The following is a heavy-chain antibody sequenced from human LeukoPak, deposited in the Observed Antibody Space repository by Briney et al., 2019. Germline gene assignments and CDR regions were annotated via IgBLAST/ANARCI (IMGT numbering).Heavy chain of an antibody. CDR3: AKEYDDILTGYSGGFDY. Sequence: GGFLRLSCAASGFTFSSYGMHWVRQAPGKGLEWVAVISYDGSNKYYADSVKGRFTISRDNSKNTLYLQMNRLRAEDTAVYYCAKEYDDILTGYSGGFDYWGQGTLVTVSS. J-gene: IGHJ4*02. D-gene: IGHD3-9*01. CDR1: GFTFSSYG. V-gene: IGHV3-30*18. CDR2: ISYDGSNK.